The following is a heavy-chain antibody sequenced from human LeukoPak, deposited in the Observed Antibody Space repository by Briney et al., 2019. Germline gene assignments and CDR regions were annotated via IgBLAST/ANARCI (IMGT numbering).Heavy chain of an antibody. CDR2: ISSSGSTI. CDR1: GFTFSSYE. J-gene: IGHJ6*04. D-gene: IGHD3-10*02. Sequence: RAGGSLRLSCAASGFTFSSYEMNWVRQAPGKGLGLVSYISSSGSTINYADSVKGRFTISRDNAKNSLYLQMNSLRAEDTAVYYCAELGITMIGGVWGKGTTATISS. CDR3: AELGITMIGGV. V-gene: IGHV3-48*03.